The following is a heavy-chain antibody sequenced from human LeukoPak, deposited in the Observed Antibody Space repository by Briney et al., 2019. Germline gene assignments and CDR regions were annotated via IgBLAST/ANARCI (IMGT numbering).Heavy chain of an antibody. CDR2: IYYSGST. Sequence: PSETLSLTCTVSGGSISSYYWSWIRQPPGKGLEWIGYIYYSGSTNYNPSLKSRVTISVDTSKNQFSLKLSSVTAADTAVYYCARRQQLVGDAFDIWGQGTMVTVSS. D-gene: IGHD6-13*01. CDR3: ARRQQLVGDAFDI. CDR1: GGSISSYY. V-gene: IGHV4-59*01. J-gene: IGHJ3*02.